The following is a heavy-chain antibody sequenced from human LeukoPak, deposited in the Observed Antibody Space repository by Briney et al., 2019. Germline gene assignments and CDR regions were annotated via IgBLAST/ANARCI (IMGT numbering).Heavy chain of an antibody. V-gene: IGHV3-23*01. J-gene: IGHJ4*02. D-gene: IGHD4-17*01. CDR2: ISGSGGST. CDR3: ARRGFADGYGDSNVY. CDR1: GFTFSSYA. Sequence: GGSLRLSCAASGFTFSSYAMSWVRQAPGKGLEWVSAISGSGGSTYYADSVTGRFTISRDNSKNTLYLQMNSLRAEDTAVYYCARRGFADGYGDSNVYWGQGTLVTVSS.